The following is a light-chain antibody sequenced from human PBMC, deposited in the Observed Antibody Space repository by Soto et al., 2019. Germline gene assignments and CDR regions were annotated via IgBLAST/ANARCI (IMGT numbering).Light chain of an antibody. CDR1: SSNIGNNY. J-gene: IGLJ2*01. CDR2: DND. CDR3: GTWDSSLSAVV. Sequence: QSVLTQPPSVSAAPGQKVTISCSGSSSNIGNNYVYWYQQLPGTAPKLLIYDNDERPSGIPGRFSGSKSGTSATLGITGLQTGDEADYYCGTWDSSLSAVVFGGGTKVTVL. V-gene: IGLV1-51*01.